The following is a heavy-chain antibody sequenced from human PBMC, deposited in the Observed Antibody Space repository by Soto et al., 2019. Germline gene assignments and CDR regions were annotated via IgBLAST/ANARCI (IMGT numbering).Heavy chain of an antibody. V-gene: IGHV3-7*01. J-gene: IGHJ1*01. CDR3: ATDYT. CDR2: ISSDGTEK. CDR1: GFTLGNYW. Sequence: EVQLVESGGGLVQPGGSLRLSCLGSGFTLGNYWMSWVRQAPGKGPEWVARISSDGTEKFYPEPAKGRFTVSRDNDKNSLYLHMSSLRAEDTAIYYCATDYTWGRGTRVTVSS.